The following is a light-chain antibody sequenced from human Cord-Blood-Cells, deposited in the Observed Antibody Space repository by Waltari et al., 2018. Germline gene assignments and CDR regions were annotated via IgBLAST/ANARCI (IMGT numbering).Light chain of an antibody. V-gene: IGLV2-14*03. CDR3: SSYTSSSTWV. Sequence: QSALPQPASVSGSPGQSLTISCTGTSSDVGGYNYFSWYQQHPGKAPKLMIYDVSNRPSGVSNRFSGSKSGNTASLTISGLQAEDEADYYCSSYTSSSTWVFGGGTKLTVL. J-gene: IGLJ3*02. CDR1: SSDVGGYNY. CDR2: DVS.